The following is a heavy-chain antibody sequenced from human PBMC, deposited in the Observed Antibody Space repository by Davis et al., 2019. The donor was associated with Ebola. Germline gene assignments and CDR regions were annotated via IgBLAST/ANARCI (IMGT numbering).Heavy chain of an antibody. D-gene: IGHD2-21*01. CDR2: INHSGST. Sequence: GSLRLSCAASGFTFSSYAMSWVRQPPGKGLEWIGEINHSGSTNYNPSLKSRVTISIDTSKNQFSLKLSSVTAADTAIYYCVRTVLIVIPSTVRYFDLWGRGTLVTVSS. CDR1: GFTFSSYA. J-gene: IGHJ2*01. V-gene: IGHV4-34*01. CDR3: VRTVLIVIPSTVRYFDL.